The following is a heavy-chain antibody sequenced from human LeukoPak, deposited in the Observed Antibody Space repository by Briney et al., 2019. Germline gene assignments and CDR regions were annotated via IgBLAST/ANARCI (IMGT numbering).Heavy chain of an antibody. CDR3: ARGRPSYDNINPYFDY. V-gene: IGHV3-33*01. D-gene: IGHD3-22*01. Sequence: GGSLRLSCVASGFTFSNYGMHWVRQAPGKGLEWVAVIWYDGSNKDYADSVKGRFTISRDNSKNTLHLQMNSLRAEDTAVYYCARGRPSYDNINPYFDYWGQGTLVTVSS. CDR1: GFTFSNYG. CDR2: IWYDGSNK. J-gene: IGHJ4*02.